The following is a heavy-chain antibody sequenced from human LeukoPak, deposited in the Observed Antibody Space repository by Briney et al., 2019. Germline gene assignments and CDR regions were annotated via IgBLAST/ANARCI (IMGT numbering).Heavy chain of an antibody. D-gene: IGHD1-26*01. J-gene: IGHJ4*02. Sequence: ASVKVSCKASGYTFTGYYMHLVRQAPGQGLEWMGWINPNSGGTKYAQIFQGRVTMTTDTSTSTAYMEVRSLRSDDTAVYYCARVREPYGSGTYFDYWGQGTLVTVSS. CDR2: INPNSGGT. CDR3: ARVREPYGSGTYFDY. CDR1: GYTFTGYY. V-gene: IGHV1-2*02.